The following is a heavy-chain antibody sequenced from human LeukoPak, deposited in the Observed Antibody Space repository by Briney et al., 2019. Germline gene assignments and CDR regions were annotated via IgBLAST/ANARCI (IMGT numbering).Heavy chain of an antibody. V-gene: IGHV1-8*01. D-gene: IGHD3-22*01. CDR2: MNPNSGNT. J-gene: IGHJ5*02. CDR1: GYSFTSYD. Sequence: ASVKVSCKASGYSFTSYDINWVRQASGQGLEWMGWMNPNSGNTGYAQKFQGRLTMTRNSSIRTAYMELSSLRSEDTAVYHCARGRYNYQSSNWFDPWGRGTLVTVSS. CDR3: ARGRYNYQSSNWFDP.